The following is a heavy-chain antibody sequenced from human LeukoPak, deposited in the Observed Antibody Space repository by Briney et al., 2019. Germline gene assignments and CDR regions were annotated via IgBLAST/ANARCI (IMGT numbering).Heavy chain of an antibody. V-gene: IGHV1-46*01. CDR3: ARDPKDDTSGYYYFDY. D-gene: IGHD3-22*01. CDR2: INPSGGST. J-gene: IGHJ4*02. Sequence: GGSLRLSCAASGFTFSSFGMHWVRQAPGQGLEWLGVINPSGGSTSYAQKFQDRVTMTRDMSTSTVYMELSSLKSEDTAVYYCARDPKDDTSGYYYFDYWGQGTLVTVSS. CDR1: GFTFSSFG.